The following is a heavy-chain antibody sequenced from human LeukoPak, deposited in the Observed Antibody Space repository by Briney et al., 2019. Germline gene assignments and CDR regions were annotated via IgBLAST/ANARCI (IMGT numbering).Heavy chain of an antibody. CDR1: GFTFDDYA. CDR2: ISWNSGSI. Sequence: GRSLRLSCAASGFTFDDYAMHWVRQAPGKGLEWVSGISWNSGSIGYADSVKGRFTISRDNAKNSLYLQMNSLRAEDTALYYCAKGNLSGWHIEGFYYWGQGTPATVSA. V-gene: IGHV3-9*01. D-gene: IGHD6-19*01. CDR3: AKGNLSGWHIEGFYY. J-gene: IGHJ4*02.